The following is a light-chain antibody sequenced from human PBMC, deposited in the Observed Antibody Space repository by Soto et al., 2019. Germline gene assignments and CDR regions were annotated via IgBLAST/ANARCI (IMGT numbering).Light chain of an antibody. CDR2: STN. V-gene: IGLV8-61*01. Sequence: QTVVTQEPSFSVSPGGTVTLTCALSSGSVSTSYYPSWYQHTPGRSPRALIYSTNIRSSGVPDRFSGSILGTKAALTITGAQADDECDYYCVLYMGSGIGVFGGGTKLTVL. CDR3: VLYMGSGIGV. CDR1: SGSVSTSYY. J-gene: IGLJ3*02.